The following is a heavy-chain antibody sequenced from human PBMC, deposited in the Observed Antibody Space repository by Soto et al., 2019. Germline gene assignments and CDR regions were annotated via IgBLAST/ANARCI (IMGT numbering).Heavy chain of an antibody. CDR3: ASASPGYSYGPYYYYYYGMDV. Sequence: SETLSLTCAVYGGSFSGYYWSWIRQPPGKGLEWIGEINHSGSTNYNPSLKSRVTISVDTSKNQFSLKLSSVTAADTAVYYCASASPGYSYGPYYYYYYGMDVWGQGTTVTVS. V-gene: IGHV4-34*01. J-gene: IGHJ6*02. CDR1: GGSFSGYY. D-gene: IGHD5-18*01. CDR2: INHSGST.